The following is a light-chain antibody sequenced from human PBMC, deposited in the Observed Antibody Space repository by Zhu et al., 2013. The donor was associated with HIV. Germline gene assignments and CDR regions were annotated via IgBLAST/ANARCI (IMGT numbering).Light chain of an antibody. Sequence: ATQLTQSPSSLSASVGDGVTITCRSSQGISTGLAWYQQKPGKSPKLLIYDASSLESGVPSRFSGSGSGTEFTLTISSLQPDDSATYYCQQYNYYSTFGQGTEGGSQT. CDR3: QQYNYYST. J-gene: IGKJ1*01. V-gene: IGKV1D-13*01. CDR2: DAS. CDR1: QGISTG.